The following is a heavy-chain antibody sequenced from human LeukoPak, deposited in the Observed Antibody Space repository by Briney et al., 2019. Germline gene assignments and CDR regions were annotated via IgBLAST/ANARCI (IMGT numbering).Heavy chain of an antibody. V-gene: IGHV3-7*01. J-gene: IGHJ4*02. CDR1: GFTFSSYW. Sequence: GGSLRLSCAASGFTFSSYWMSWVRQAPGKGLEWVANIKQDGSEKYYVDSVKGRFTISRDNAKNSLYLQMNSLRAEDTAVYYCARDRGLYGDYRLGDYWGQGTLVTVSS. CDR2: IKQDGSEK. D-gene: IGHD4-17*01. CDR3: ARDRGLYGDYRLGDY.